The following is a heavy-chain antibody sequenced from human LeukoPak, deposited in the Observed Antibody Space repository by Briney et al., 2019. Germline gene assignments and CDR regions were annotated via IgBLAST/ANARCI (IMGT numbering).Heavy chain of an antibody. V-gene: IGHV4-59*12. D-gene: IGHD3-3*01. Sequence: SETLSLTCTVSGGSISSYYWSWIRQPPGKGLEWIGYIYYSGSTNYNPSLKSRVTISVDTSKNQFSLKLSSVTAADTAEYYCARGAYYDFWSGYGAFDIWGQGTMVTVSS. J-gene: IGHJ3*02. CDR3: ARGAYYDFWSGYGAFDI. CDR2: IYYSGST. CDR1: GGSISSYY.